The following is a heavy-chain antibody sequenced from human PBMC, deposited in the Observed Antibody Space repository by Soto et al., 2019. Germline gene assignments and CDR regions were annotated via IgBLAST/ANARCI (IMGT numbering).Heavy chain of an antibody. V-gene: IGHV5-51*01. Sequence: GESLEISCNGSGYSFTSYWIGWVRQMPGKGLEWMGIIYPGDSDTRYSPSFQGQVTISADKSISTAYLQWSSLKASDTAFYHCTRVGQLFKAGMDVWGQGTRDTVSS. CDR2: IYPGDSDT. J-gene: IGHJ6*02. CDR1: GYSFTSYW. D-gene: IGHD6-6*01. CDR3: TRVGQLFKAGMDV.